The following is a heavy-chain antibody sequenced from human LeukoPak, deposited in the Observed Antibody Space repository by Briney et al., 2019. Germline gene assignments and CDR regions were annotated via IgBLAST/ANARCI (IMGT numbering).Heavy chain of an antibody. J-gene: IGHJ3*02. CDR1: GFTFSSYG. CDR3: ARDSSRLRGYSYGYFGPAEAFDI. CDR2: IRYDGSNK. V-gene: IGHV3-30*02. D-gene: IGHD5-18*01. Sequence: PGGSLRLSCAASGFTFSSYGMHWVRQAPGKGLEWVAYIRYDGSNKYYADSVKGRFTISRDNSKNTLYLQMNSLRAEDTAVYYCARDSSRLRGYSYGYFGPAEAFDIWGQGTMVTVSS.